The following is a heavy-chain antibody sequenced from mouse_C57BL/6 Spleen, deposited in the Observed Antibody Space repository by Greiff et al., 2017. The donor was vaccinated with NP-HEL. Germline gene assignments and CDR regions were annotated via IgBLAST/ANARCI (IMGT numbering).Heavy chain of an antibody. Sequence: VHVKQSGTVLARPGASVKMSCKTSGYTFTSYWMHWVKQRPGQGLEWIGAIYPGNCDTSYNQTFKGQAKLTAVTSASTAYMERSRLTKEDSAVYYCTRWNSYFDYWGQGTTLTVSS. J-gene: IGHJ2*01. CDR3: TRWNSYFDY. CDR2: IYPGNCDT. CDR1: GYTFTSYW. D-gene: IGHD5-2*01. V-gene: IGHV1-5*01.